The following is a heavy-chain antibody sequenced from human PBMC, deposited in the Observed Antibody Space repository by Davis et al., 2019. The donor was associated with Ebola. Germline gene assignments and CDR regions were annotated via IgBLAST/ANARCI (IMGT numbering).Heavy chain of an antibody. J-gene: IGHJ5*02. CDR2: IIPIFGTT. Sequence: SVKVSCKASGGTFSSYAISWVRQAPGQGLEWMGGIIPIFGTTNYAQKFQGRVTMTTDTSTSTAYMELRSLRSDDTAVYYCARDLVVGAFDPWGQGTLVTVSS. CDR1: GGTFSSYA. CDR3: ARDLVVGAFDP. V-gene: IGHV1-69*05. D-gene: IGHD2-15*01.